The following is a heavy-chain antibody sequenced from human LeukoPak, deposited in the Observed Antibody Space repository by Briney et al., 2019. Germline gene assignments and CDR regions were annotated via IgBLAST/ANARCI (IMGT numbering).Heavy chain of an antibody. CDR1: GFSFVDHA. J-gene: IGHJ4*02. CDR3: AKDPRGTASGSYSLSHPTNDY. Sequence: PGGSLRLSCTTSGFSFVDHAMSWVRQAPGKGLEWVSSLSASGDRTFYVGSVKGRFTISRDNFQNTLYLEMNSLRVEDTAVYYCAKDPRGTASGSYSLSHPTNDYWGQGTLVTVSS. V-gene: IGHV3-23*01. CDR2: LSASGDRT. D-gene: IGHD1-26*01.